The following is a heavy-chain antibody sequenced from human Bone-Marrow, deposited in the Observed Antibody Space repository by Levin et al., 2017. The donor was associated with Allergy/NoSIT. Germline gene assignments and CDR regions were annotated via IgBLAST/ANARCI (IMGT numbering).Heavy chain of an antibody. V-gene: IGHV3-15*01. CDR3: TTDPRA. CDR1: GFTFRDVW. J-gene: IGHJ3*01. CDR2: IKSKSDVGVI. Sequence: PGESLKISCVASGFTFRDVWMSWVRQAPGKGLEWVGRIKSKSDVGVIDYAEPVQDRFTISRDDSKNTLYLQMNSLKIEDTGMYYCTTDPRAWGQGTMVTVSS.